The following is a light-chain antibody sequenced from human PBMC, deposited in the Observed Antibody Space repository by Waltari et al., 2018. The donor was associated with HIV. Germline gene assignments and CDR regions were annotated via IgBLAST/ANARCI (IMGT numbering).Light chain of an antibody. CDR2: EVS. CDR3: ISYTTSSTPYV. CDR1: SSDVGGYNF. J-gene: IGLJ1*01. Sequence: SALTQPASVSGSPGQSITISCTGTSSDVGGYNFVSWYQHYPGKAPKLMIYEVSNRPSGVSDRFSGSKSANTASLTISGLRAEDEADYYCISYTTSSTPYVLGTGTTVTVL. V-gene: IGLV2-14*01.